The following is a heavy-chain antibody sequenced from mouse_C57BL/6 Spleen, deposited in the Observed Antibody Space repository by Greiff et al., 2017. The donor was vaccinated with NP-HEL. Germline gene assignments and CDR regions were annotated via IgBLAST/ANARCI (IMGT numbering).Heavy chain of an antibody. V-gene: IGHV1-82*01. D-gene: IGHD1-1*01. J-gene: IGHJ1*03. Sequence: QVQLQQPGPELVKPGASVKISCKASGYAFSSSWMNWVKQRPGKGLEWIGRIYPGDGDTNYNGKFKGKATLTADKSSSTAYMQLSSLTSEDSAVYFCARSGDYGSSPDWYFDVWGTGTTVTVSS. CDR3: ARSGDYGSSPDWYFDV. CDR1: GYAFSSSW. CDR2: IYPGDGDT.